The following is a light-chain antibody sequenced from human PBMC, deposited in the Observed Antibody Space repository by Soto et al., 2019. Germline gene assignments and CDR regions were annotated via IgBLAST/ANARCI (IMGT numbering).Light chain of an antibody. CDR2: AAS. V-gene: IGKV1-12*01. Sequence: DIQMTQSPSSVSASVGDRVTITCRASQGISSWLAWYQQKPGKAPKLLIYAASSLQSGVPSRFSGSGSGTDCTLTKGCPQPEDYATHYRQQANSLPHAVGGGTKVDIK. J-gene: IGKJ4*01. CDR3: QQANSLPHA. CDR1: QGISSW.